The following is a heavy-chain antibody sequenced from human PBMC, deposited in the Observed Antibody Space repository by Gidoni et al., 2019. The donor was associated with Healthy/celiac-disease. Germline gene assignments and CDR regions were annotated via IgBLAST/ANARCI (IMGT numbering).Heavy chain of an antibody. CDR1: GFTFSSYA. CDR2: ISGSGGST. V-gene: IGHV3-23*01. Sequence: EVQLLESGGGLVQPGGSLSLSCAASGFTFSSYAMSWVRQAPGKGLGWVSAISGSGGSTYYADSVKGRFTISRDNSKNTLYLQMNSLRAEDTAVYYCARYQLLDYYGMDVWGQGTTVTVSS. J-gene: IGHJ6*02. CDR3: ARYQLLDYYGMDV. D-gene: IGHD2-2*01.